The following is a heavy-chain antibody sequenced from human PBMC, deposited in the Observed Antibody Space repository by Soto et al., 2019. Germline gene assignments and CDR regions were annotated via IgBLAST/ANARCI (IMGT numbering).Heavy chain of an antibody. CDR3: AREEYYYGSGAFFDY. CDR1: GGTFSSYT. J-gene: IGHJ4*02. Sequence: QVQLVQSGAEVKKPGSSVKVSCKASGGTFSSYTISWVRQAPGQGLEWMGRIIPILGIANYAQKFQGRVTITADKSTRTAYMELSSLRSEDKAVYYCAREEYYYGSGAFFDYWGQGTLVTVSS. V-gene: IGHV1-69*08. D-gene: IGHD3-10*01. CDR2: IIPILGIA.